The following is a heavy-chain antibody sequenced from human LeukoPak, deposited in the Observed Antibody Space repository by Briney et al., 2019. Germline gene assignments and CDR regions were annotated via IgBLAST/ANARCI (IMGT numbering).Heavy chain of an antibody. CDR3: ARDRLIAARGYYYYYMDV. CDR1: GGSISSGNYY. V-gene: IGHV4-61*02. CDR2: IHTSGST. D-gene: IGHD6-6*01. J-gene: IGHJ6*03. Sequence: SQTLSLTCTVSGGSISSGNYYWSWIRQPAGKTLEWIGRIHTSGSTSYNPSLKSRATISLDTSKNQFSLKVTSVTAADTAVYYCARDRLIAARGYYYYYMDVWGKGTTVTVSS.